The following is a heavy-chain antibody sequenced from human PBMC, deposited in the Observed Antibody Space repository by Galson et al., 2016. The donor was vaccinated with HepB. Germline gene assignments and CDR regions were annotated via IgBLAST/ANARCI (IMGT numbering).Heavy chain of an antibody. D-gene: IGHD6-6*01. CDR1: GYSFTNYW. V-gene: IGHV5-10-1*01. CDR3: SRQVAVGYSSSPADY. Sequence: SGAEVKKPGESLRISCKGSGYSFTNYWISWVRQMPGKGLEWMGRIDPSDSYTNYSPSFQGHVTISADKSISTAFLQWSSLKASDTAMYYCSRQVAVGYSSSPADYWGQGTLVTVSS. CDR2: IDPSDSYT. J-gene: IGHJ4*02.